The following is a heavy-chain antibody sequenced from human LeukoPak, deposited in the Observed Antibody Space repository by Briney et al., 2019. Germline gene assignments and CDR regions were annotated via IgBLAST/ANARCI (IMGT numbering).Heavy chain of an antibody. Sequence: SETLSLTCTVSGGSISSSSYYWGWIRQPPGKGLEWIGSIYYSGSTYYNPSLKSRVTISVDTSKNQFSLKLSSVTAADTAVYYCARGSSGYRIDYWGQGTLVTVSS. V-gene: IGHV4-39*07. CDR2: IYYSGST. CDR3: ARGSSGYRIDY. D-gene: IGHD3-22*01. CDR1: GGSISSSSYY. J-gene: IGHJ4*02.